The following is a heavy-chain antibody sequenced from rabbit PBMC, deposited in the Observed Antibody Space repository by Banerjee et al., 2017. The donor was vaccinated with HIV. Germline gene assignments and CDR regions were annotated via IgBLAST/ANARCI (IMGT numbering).Heavy chain of an antibody. J-gene: IGHJ4*01. CDR3: AREYAGTGDYRGYYFDL. Sequence: QSLEESGGDLVKPGASLTLTCTASGFTISSSYWICWVRQAPGKGLEWIGCIATASGSTYYATWAKGRFTISKTSSTTAALQMTSLTAADTATYFCAREYAGTGDYRGYYFDLWGPGTLVTVS. CDR2: IATASGST. CDR1: GFTISSSYW. D-gene: IGHD8-1*01. V-gene: IGHV1S40*01.